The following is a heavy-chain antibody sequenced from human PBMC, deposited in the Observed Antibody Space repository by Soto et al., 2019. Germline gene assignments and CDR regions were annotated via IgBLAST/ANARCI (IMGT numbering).Heavy chain of an antibody. J-gene: IGHJ4*02. CDR2: IYPSVSS. Sequence: SDTLSLTCSVSGFAISRGYYWSWVRQPPGKGLEWIGSIYPSVSSYHNPSLATRLRLSIDTSKNQFTLNLTSVTAADTALYFCAREKVGTTFFDNWGQGIQVTVSS. D-gene: IGHD1-1*01. CDR3: AREKVGTTFFDN. CDR1: GFAISRGYY. V-gene: IGHV4-38-2*02.